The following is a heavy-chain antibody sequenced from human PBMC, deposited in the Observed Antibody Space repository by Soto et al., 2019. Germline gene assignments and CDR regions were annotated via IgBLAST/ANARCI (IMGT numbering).Heavy chain of an antibody. D-gene: IGHD6-25*01. CDR1: GYTFTTYY. CDR3: VRNKASGLDI. J-gene: IGHJ3*02. V-gene: IGHV1-46*01. CDR2: INPSVGST. Sequence: ASVKVSCKASGYTFTTYYVHWVRQAPGEGLEWMGFINPSVGSTSYSRKFQGRVTMTRDTSTSTVYVELSSLGSEDTAVYYCVRNKASGLDIWGQGTMVTVSS.